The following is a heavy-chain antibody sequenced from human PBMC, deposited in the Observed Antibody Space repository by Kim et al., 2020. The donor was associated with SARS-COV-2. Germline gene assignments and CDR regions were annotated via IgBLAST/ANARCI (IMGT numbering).Heavy chain of an antibody. D-gene: IGHD3-22*01. CDR2: IKQEGSEK. J-gene: IGHJ4*02. CDR1: GFTFSSYW. CDR3: ARGTYYYDSSGPIQAY. Sequence: GGSLRLSCAASGFTFSSYWMSWVRQAPGKGLEWVANIKQEGSEKYYVDSVKGRFTISRDNAKNSLYLQMNSLRAEDTAVYYCARGTYYYDSSGPIQAYWGQGTLVTVSS. V-gene: IGHV3-7*01.